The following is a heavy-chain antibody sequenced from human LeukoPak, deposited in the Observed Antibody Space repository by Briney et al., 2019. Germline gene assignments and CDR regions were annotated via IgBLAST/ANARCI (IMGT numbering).Heavy chain of an antibody. V-gene: IGHV3-11*01. Sequence: GGSLRLSCAASGFTVSSNYMSWVRQAPGKGLEWVSYISSSGSTIYYADSVKGRFTISRDNAKNSLYLQMNSLRAEDTAVYYCARVVSRITMVRGVKPYYFDYWGQGTLVTVSS. D-gene: IGHD3-10*01. CDR2: ISSSGSTI. CDR3: ARVVSRITMVRGVKPYYFDY. J-gene: IGHJ4*02. CDR1: GFTVSSNY.